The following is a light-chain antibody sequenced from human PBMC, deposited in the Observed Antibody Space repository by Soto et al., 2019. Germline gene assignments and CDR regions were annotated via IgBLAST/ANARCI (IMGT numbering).Light chain of an antibody. CDR1: SSDVGGYNY. V-gene: IGLV2-14*01. Sequence: QSALTQPASVSGSPGQSITISCTGTSSDVGGYNYVSWYQQHPGKAHKLMIYDVSNRPSGVSNSFSGSKSGNTASLTISWLQAEDEADYYCSSYTSSSTLENVFGTGTKVTVL. CDR3: SSYTSSSTLENV. CDR2: DVS. J-gene: IGLJ1*01.